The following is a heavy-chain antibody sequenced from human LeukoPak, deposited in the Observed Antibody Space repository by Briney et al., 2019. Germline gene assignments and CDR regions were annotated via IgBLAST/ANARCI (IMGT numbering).Heavy chain of an antibody. CDR1: GFTFSDYN. CDR3: ARSIGLTGGGVDV. J-gene: IGHJ6*02. Sequence: GGSLRLSCAASGFTFSDYNINWVRQAPGKGLEWVSYITNGGSTIHHADSVKGRFTISRDNAKKTLYLQMNSLRAEDTAVYYCARSIGLTGGGVDVWGQGTTVTVSS. D-gene: IGHD3-9*01. V-gene: IGHV3-11*01. CDR2: ITNGGSTI.